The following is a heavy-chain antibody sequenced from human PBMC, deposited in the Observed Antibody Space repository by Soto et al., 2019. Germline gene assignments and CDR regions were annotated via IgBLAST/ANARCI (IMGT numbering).Heavy chain of an antibody. J-gene: IGHJ4*02. D-gene: IGHD4-17*01. CDR1: GYTFTSYG. CDR3: ARDPYYGDRLHSDY. V-gene: IGHV1-18*01. CDR2: ISAYNGNT. Sequence: VSVKVSCKASGYTFTSYGISWVRQAPGQGLEWMGWISAYNGNTNYAQKLQGRVTMTTDTSTSTAYMELRSLRSDDTAVYYCARDPYYGDRLHSDYWGQGTLVTVSS.